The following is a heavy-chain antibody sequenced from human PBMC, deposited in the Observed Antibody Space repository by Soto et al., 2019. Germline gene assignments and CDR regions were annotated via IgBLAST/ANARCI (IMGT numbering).Heavy chain of an antibody. CDR2: IIPVFDTV. J-gene: IGHJ4*02. CDR3: AMGGSGYVCFNEF. Sequence: QEQLVQSGGEVKKSGSSVKVSCKDTGGLFSSYAVSWVRQAPGQGLEWMGGIIPVFDTVYCAQKFQGRVMITAAEATNTAYMELSSLRPDDTAMYYSAMGGSGYVCFNEFWGQGTLVTVSS. CDR1: GGLFSSYA. V-gene: IGHV1-69*01. D-gene: IGHD3-22*01.